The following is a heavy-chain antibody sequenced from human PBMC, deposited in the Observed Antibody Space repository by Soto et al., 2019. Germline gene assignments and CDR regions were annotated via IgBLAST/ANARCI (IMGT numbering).Heavy chain of an antibody. CDR3: AGTTSHQWYYMDV. V-gene: IGHV6-1*01. CDR2: TYYRSRWYN. D-gene: IGHD1-7*01. Sequence: PSQTPSLTCAISGDSVPSNIAAWNWIRLSPSRGLEWLARTYYRSRWYNDYAVSVRSRITVNPDTSKNQFSLQLTSVTPEDTAVYYCAGTTSHQWYYMDVWGKGTTVTVSS. CDR1: GDSVPSNIAA. J-gene: IGHJ6*03.